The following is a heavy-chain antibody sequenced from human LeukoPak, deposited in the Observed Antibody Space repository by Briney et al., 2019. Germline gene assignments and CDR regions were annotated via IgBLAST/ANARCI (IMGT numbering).Heavy chain of an antibody. CDR1: GFTFSSYE. CDR2: IDFGGRII. J-gene: IGHJ4*02. CDR3: ARGIGLERRYFQFDY. V-gene: IGHV3-48*03. Sequence: GGSLRLSCVASGFTFSSYEMNWVRQVPGKALEWVSYIDFGGRIINYADHVKGRFTISRVNAKNSVYLQMNSLRAEDTAVYYCARGIGLERRYFQFDYWGQGILVTVSS. D-gene: IGHD1-1*01.